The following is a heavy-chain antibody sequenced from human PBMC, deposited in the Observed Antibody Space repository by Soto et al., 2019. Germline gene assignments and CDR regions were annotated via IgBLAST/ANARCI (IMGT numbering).Heavy chain of an antibody. V-gene: IGHV4-30-4*01. CDR2: IYYSGST. CDR3: ARASTVVTDV. CDR1: GGSISSGDYY. Sequence: QVQLQESGPGLVKPSQTLSLTCTVSGGSISSGDYYWSWIRQPPGKGLEWIGYIYYSGSTYYNPSLKRRVTISLDPSKNQFSLKLSSVTAADTAVYDRARASTVVTDVWGQGTTVTASS. D-gene: IGHD2-21*02. J-gene: IGHJ6*02.